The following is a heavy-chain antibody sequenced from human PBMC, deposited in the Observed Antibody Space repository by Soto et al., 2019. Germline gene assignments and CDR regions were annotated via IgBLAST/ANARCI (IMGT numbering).Heavy chain of an antibody. J-gene: IGHJ6*02. CDR1: GYTLTELS. CDR2: FDPEDGET. Sequence: ASVKVSCKVSGYTLTELSMHWVRQAPGKGLEWMGGFDPEDGETIYAQKFQGRVTMTEDTSTDTAYMELSSLRSEDTAVYYCATAEGPSRAYGASPYYYYYGMDVWGQGTTVTVSS. D-gene: IGHD4-17*01. CDR3: ATAEGPSRAYGASPYYYYYGMDV. V-gene: IGHV1-24*01.